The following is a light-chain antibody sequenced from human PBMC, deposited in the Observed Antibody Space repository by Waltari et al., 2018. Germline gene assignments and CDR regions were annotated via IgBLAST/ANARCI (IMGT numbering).Light chain of an antibody. CDR3: QVWDRSSGLYV. CDR2: EDN. CDR1: RIGSES. V-gene: IGLV3-21*02. Sequence: SYVLTQPPSVSVAPGQTARITCGGNRIGSESVHWYQQKPGQVPVLVGYEDNGRPSGIPERFSGSKSGNTATLTISRVEAGDEADYHCQVWDRSSGLYVFGTGTKVTVL. J-gene: IGLJ1*01.